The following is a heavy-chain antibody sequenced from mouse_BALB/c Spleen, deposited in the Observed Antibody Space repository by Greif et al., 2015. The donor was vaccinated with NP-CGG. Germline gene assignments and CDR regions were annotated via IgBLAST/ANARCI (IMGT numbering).Heavy chain of an antibody. D-gene: IGHD4-1*01. J-gene: IGHJ4*01. CDR1: GYTFTDYY. CDR3: ARRTGTEAMDY. V-gene: IGHV1-84*02. CDR2: IYPGSGNT. Sequence: LMESGPALVKPGASVKISCKASGYTFTDYYINWVKQKPGQGLEWIGWIYPGSGNTKYNEKFKGKATLTVDTSSSTAYMQLSSLTSEDTAVYFCARRTGTEAMDYWGQGTSVTVSS.